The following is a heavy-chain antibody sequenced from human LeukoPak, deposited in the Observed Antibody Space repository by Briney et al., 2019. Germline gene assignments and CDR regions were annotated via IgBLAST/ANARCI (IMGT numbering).Heavy chain of an antibody. CDR3: AKDLDSSGYYADY. CDR2: ISWNSGTI. CDR1: GFAFSSYG. Sequence: GGSLRLSCAASGFAFSSYGMHWVRQAPGKGLEWVSGISWNSGTIGYADSVKGRFTISRDNAKNSLYLQMNSLRAEDTALYYCAKDLDSSGYYADYWGQGTPVTVSS. D-gene: IGHD3-22*01. V-gene: IGHV3-9*01. J-gene: IGHJ4*02.